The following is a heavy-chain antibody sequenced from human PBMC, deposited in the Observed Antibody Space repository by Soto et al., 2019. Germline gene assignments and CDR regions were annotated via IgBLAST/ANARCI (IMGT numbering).Heavy chain of an antibody. CDR2: INPNSGGT. CDR3: ARTLSVRAAAGVREFDY. D-gene: IGHD6-13*01. V-gene: IGHV1-2*04. CDR1: GYPFTGSY. J-gene: IGHJ4*02. Sequence: ASVEVSCKASGYPFTGSYMRWVRQAPGQGLEWMGWINPNSGGTNYAQKFQGWVTMTRETSISTAYMELSRLRSDDTAVYYCARTLSVRAAAGVREFDYWGKGTLVTVSS.